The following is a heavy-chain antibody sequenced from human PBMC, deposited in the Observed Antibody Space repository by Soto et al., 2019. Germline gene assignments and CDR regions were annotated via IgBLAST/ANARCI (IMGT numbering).Heavy chain of an antibody. J-gene: IGHJ3*02. CDR1: GYTFTSYD. V-gene: IGHV1-8*01. Sequence: ASVKVSCKASGYTFTSYDINWVRQATGQGLEWMGWMNPNSGNTGYAQKFQGRVTMTRNTSISTAYMELSSLRSEDTAVYYCARGFLLSLGEFLYGGDDAFDIWGQGTMVTV. D-gene: IGHD3-10*01. CDR2: MNPNSGNT. CDR3: ARGFLLSLGEFLYGGDDAFDI.